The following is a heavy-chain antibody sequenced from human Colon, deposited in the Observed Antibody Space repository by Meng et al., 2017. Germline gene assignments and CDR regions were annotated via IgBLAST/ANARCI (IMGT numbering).Heavy chain of an antibody. Sequence: GVWKLGGTCALTSVVAVGSSSRSTWCSWVSQPPGRGMEWIGETSHSGSTNYSPSLKSRVTISLDKSKNQLSLKLNSVTAADTAVYYCASSDYYRSDYWGQGTLVTVSS. CDR2: TSHSGST. CDR3: ASSDYYRSDY. D-gene: IGHD3-22*01. J-gene: IGHJ4*02. CDR1: VGSSSRSTW. V-gene: IGHV4-4*02.